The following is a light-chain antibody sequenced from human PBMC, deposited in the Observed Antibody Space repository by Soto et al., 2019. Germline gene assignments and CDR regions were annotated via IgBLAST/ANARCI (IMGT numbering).Light chain of an antibody. CDR2: GAS. Sequence: EIVMTQSPATLSLSPGERATLSCRASQSISNNLAWYQQKPGQAPRLLIYGASTRATGIPARFSGSGSGTDFTLTISSLQSEDFAVYYCQQYNYWPGTFGEGTKVDIK. CDR3: QQYNYWPGT. V-gene: IGKV3-15*01. CDR1: QSISNN. J-gene: IGKJ4*02.